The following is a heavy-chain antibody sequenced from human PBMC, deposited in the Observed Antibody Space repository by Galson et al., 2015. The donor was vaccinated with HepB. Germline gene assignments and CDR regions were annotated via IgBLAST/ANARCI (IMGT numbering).Heavy chain of an antibody. CDR1: GYTFTSYY. CDR2: INPSGGST. J-gene: IGHJ3*02. D-gene: IGHD4-23*01. CDR3: ARAKTTVVKIRRHDAFDI. Sequence: SVKVSCKASGYTFTSYYMHWVRQAPGQGLEWMGIINPSGGSTSYAQKFQGRVTMTRDTSTSTVYMELNSLRSEDTAVYYCARAKTTVVKIRRHDAFDIWGQGTMVTVSS. V-gene: IGHV1-46*01.